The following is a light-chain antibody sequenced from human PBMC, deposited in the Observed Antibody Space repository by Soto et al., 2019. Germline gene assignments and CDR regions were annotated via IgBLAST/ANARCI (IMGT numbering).Light chain of an antibody. Sequence: VLTQSPGTLSSYPGESVTLSCRASQIVSSNYLAWYQQKSGQAPRLLIFGASNRATGIPDRFSGSGSGIDFTLTISGLEPEDFAVYYCQPYSGSVLTFGGGTKVDI. J-gene: IGKJ4*01. CDR3: QPYSGSVLT. CDR2: GAS. V-gene: IGKV3-20*01. CDR1: QIVSSNY.